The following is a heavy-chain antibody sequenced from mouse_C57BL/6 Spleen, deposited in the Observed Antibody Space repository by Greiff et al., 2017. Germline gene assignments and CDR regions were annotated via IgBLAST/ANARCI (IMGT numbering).Heavy chain of an antibody. CDR2: IHPNSGST. D-gene: IGHD2-4*01. J-gene: IGHJ3*01. Sequence: QVQLQQSGAELVKPGASVKLSCKASGYTFTSYWMHWVKQRPGQGLEWIGMIHPNSGSTNYNEKFKSKATLTVDKSSSTAYMQLSSLTSEDSAVYNCASGDDYDAWFAYWGQGTLVTVSA. V-gene: IGHV1-64*01. CDR1: GYTFTSYW. CDR3: ASGDDYDAWFAY.